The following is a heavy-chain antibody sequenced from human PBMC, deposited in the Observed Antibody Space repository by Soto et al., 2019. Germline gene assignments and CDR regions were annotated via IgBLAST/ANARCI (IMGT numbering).Heavy chain of an antibody. D-gene: IGHD6-13*01. J-gene: IGHJ3*02. CDR2: FDPKDGET. CDR1: GYSFTGYS. V-gene: IGHV1-24*01. Sequence: ASVKVSCKASGYSFTGYSMHWVRQAPGQGLEWMGWFDPKDGETIYAQKFQGRVTMTEDTSTDTAYMELSSLRSEDTAVYYCATGVVSIAAAGDAFDIWGQGTMVTVSS. CDR3: ATGVVSIAAAGDAFDI.